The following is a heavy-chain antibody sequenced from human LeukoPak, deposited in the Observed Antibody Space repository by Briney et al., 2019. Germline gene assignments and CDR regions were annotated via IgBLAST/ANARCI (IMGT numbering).Heavy chain of an antibody. Sequence: GGSLRLSCAASGFTFSSYWMSWVRQAPGKGLEWVANIKQDGSEKYYVDSVKGRFTISRDNAKNSLYLQMNSLRAEDTAIYYCARVSGRILIWPQPFGDGLGVWGQGTTVTVSS. J-gene: IGHJ6*02. CDR1: GFTFSSYW. CDR3: ARVSGRILIWPQPFGDGLGV. CDR2: IKQDGSEK. V-gene: IGHV3-7*03. D-gene: IGHD3-10*01.